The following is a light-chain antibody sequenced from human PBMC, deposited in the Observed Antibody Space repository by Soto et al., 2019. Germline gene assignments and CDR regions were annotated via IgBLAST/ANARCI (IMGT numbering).Light chain of an antibody. J-gene: IGKJ1*01. Sequence: EIVLTQSPGTLSLSPGERATLSCRASQSISGTFLAWYQHKPGQAPRVLIYGASRRATGIPDRFSGSGSGTDFTLTISRLEPEDFALDYCQQYDSGWTFGQGTKVEMK. CDR1: QSISGTF. V-gene: IGKV3-20*01. CDR3: QQYDSGWT. CDR2: GAS.